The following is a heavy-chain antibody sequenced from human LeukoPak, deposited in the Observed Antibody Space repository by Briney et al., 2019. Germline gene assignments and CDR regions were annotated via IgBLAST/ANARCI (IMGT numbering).Heavy chain of an antibody. CDR3: ARGSGWYRRWFDP. CDR1: GGTFSSYA. Sequence: SVKVSCKASGGTFSSYAISWVRQAPGQGLEWMGGIIPIFGTANYAQKFQGRVTITTDESTSTAYMELSSLRSEDTAVYYCARGSGWYRRWFDPWGQGTLVTVSS. J-gene: IGHJ5*02. D-gene: IGHD6-19*01. CDR2: IIPIFGTA. V-gene: IGHV1-69*05.